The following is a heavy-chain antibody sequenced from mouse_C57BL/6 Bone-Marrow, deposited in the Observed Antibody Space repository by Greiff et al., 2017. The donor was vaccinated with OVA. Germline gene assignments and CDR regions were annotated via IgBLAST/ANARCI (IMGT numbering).Heavy chain of an antibody. D-gene: IGHD2-4*01. Sequence: EVKLMESGAELVKPGASVKLSCTASGFNIKDYYMHWVKQRTEQGLEWIGRIDPEDGETKYAPKFQGKATITADTSSNTAYLQLSSLTSEDTAVYYCARSLDYDYDGAWFAYWGQGTLVTVSA. J-gene: IGHJ3*01. CDR3: ARSLDYDYDGAWFAY. CDR2: IDPEDGET. CDR1: GFNIKDYY. V-gene: IGHV14-2*01.